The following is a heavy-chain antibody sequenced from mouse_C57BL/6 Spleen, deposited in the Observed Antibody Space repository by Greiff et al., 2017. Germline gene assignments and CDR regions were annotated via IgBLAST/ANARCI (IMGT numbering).Heavy chain of an antibody. CDR1: GFTFSSYA. CDR2: ISDGGSYT. Sequence: EVMLVESGGGLVKPGGSLKLSCAASGFTFSSYAMSWVRQTPEKRLEWVATISDGGSYTYYPDNVKGRFTISRDNAKNNLYLQMSHLKSEDTAMYYCARDHWEDYAMDYWGQGTSVTVSS. CDR3: ARDHWEDYAMDY. D-gene: IGHD4-1*01. J-gene: IGHJ4*01. V-gene: IGHV5-4*01.